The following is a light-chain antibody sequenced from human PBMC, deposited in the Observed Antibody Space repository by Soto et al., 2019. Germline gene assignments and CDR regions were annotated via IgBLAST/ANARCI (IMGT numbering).Light chain of an antibody. CDR3: AVWDDTLNVPV. CDR2: EVS. CDR1: SSDVGGYNY. Sequence: SALTQPASVSGSPGQSITISCTGTSSDVGGYNYVSWYQQHPGKAPKLMIYEVSNRPSGVSNRFSGSKSGNTASLTISGLQAEDEADYYCAVWDDTLNVPVFGGGTKLTVL. V-gene: IGLV2-14*01. J-gene: IGLJ3*02.